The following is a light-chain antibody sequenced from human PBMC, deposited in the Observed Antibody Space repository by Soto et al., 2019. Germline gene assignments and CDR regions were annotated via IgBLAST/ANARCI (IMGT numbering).Light chain of an antibody. CDR2: EGS. Sequence: QPVLTQPASVSGSPGQSITISCTGTSSDVGSYNLVSWYQQHPAKAPKLMIYEGSKRPSGISNRFSGSKSDSTASLTISGLQAEDEADYYCCSYAGSGILVFGGGTKLTVL. V-gene: IGLV2-23*01. CDR1: SSDVGSYNL. J-gene: IGLJ3*02. CDR3: CSYAGSGILV.